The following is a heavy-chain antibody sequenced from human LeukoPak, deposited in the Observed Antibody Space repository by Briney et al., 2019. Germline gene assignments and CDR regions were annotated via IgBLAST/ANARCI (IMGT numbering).Heavy chain of an antibody. CDR3: SKTSLSDSSSHYYYMDV. V-gene: IGHV3-30*02. D-gene: IGHD2-2*01. CDR1: GFTFSNYG. Sequence: PGGSLRLSCTASGFTFSNYGMHWVRQAPGKGLEWVAFIRFDGTHQYYADSMKGRFPISRDNSKNTVYLQIYSLTPDDTAVYFCSKTSLSDSSSHYYYMDVWGKGTTVTISS. J-gene: IGHJ6*03. CDR2: IRFDGTHQ.